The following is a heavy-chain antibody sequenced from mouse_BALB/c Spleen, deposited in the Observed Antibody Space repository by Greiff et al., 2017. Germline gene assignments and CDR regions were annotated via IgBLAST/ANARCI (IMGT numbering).Heavy chain of an antibody. CDR2: IFPGSGNT. CDR3: ARYGNYGAMDY. CDR1: GYSFTSYY. J-gene: IGHJ4*01. V-gene: IGHV1-66*01. Sequence: QVQLQQSGPELVKPGASVKISCKASGYSFTSYYIHWVKQRPGQGLEWIGWIFPGSGNTKYNEKFKGKATLTADTSSSTAYMQLSSLTSEDSAVYFCARYGNYGAMDYWGQRTSVTVSS. D-gene: IGHD2-1*01.